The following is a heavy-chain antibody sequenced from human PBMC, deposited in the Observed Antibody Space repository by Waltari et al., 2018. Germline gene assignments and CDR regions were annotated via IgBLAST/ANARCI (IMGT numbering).Heavy chain of an antibody. CDR3: ARGRGDSDAFDI. CDR1: GGSISSGAYY. Sequence: QVQLQESGPGLVKPSQTLSLTCTVSGGSISSGAYYWSWLRQPPGKGLEWIGYIYYSGSTYYNPSLKSRVTISVDTSKNQFSLKLSSVTAADTAVYYCARGRGDSDAFDIWGQGTMVTVSS. J-gene: IGHJ3*02. CDR2: IYYSGST. D-gene: IGHD3-10*01. V-gene: IGHV4-30-4*08.